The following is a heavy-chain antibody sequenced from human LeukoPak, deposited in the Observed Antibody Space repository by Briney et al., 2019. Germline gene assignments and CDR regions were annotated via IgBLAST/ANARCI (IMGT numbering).Heavy chain of an antibody. CDR1: GGSISSYY. CDR3: ARGLKKTYYYDSSGYIGYYYYYGMDV. D-gene: IGHD3-22*01. J-gene: IGHJ6*02. V-gene: IGHV4-34*01. Sequence: KPSETLSLTCAVSGGSISSYYWSWIRQPPGKGLEWIGEINHSGSTNYNPSLKSRVTISVDTSKNQFSLKLSSVTAADTAVYYCARGLKKTYYYDSSGYIGYYYYYGMDVWGQGTTVTVSS. CDR2: INHSGST.